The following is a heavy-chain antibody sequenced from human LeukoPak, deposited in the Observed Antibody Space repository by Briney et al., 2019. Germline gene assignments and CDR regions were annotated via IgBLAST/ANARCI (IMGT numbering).Heavy chain of an antibody. D-gene: IGHD4-23*01. Sequence: GASVKVSCKASGYTFTSYYIHWVRQAPGQGLEWMGIINPSGGSTSYAQKFQGRVTMTRDMSTSTVYMELSSLRSEDTAVYYCAMARGGNSYSHAFDIWGQGTMVTVSS. CDR1: GYTFTSYY. CDR2: INPSGGST. CDR3: AMARGGNSYSHAFDI. V-gene: IGHV1-46*01. J-gene: IGHJ3*02.